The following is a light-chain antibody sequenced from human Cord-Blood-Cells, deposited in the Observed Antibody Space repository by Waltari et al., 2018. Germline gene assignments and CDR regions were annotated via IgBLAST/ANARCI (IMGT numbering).Light chain of an antibody. CDR1: SSNIGAGYD. CDR2: GHS. J-gene: IGLJ1*01. CDR3: QFYDSSLSVYV. Sequence: QSGLTQPPSVSGARGQRVTISCTGSSSNIGAGYDVHWYQQLPGIAPKLLIYGHSTRPSGVPDRFSGPKPGTSASLAITRHKARDEPDLFCQFYDSSLSVYVFVSGTKVTAL. V-gene: IGLV1-40*01.